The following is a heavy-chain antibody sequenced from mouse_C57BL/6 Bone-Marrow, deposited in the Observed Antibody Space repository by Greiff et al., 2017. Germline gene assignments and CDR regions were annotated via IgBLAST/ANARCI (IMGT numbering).Heavy chain of an antibody. J-gene: IGHJ1*03. CDR3: ARDYGSSYWYFDV. V-gene: IGHV1-85*01. CDR2: IYPRDGST. CDR1: GYSFTDYN. D-gene: IGHD1-1*01. Sequence: VQLQQSGPELVKPGASVKISCKASGYSFTDYNMNWVKQRPGQGLEWIGWIYPRDGSTKYNEKFKGKATLTVDTSSSTAYMELHSLTSEDSAVYFCARDYGSSYWYFDVWGTGTTVTVSS.